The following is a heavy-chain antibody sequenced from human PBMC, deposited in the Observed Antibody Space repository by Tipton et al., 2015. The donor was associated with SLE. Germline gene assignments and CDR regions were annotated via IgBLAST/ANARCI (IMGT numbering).Heavy chain of an antibody. CDR2: ISYTGTT. CDR1: GGSSSRYF. D-gene: IGHD3/OR15-3a*01. J-gene: IGHJ3*02. V-gene: IGHV4-59*01. CDR3: ARGGLDAPFDI. Sequence: TLSLTCSLSGGSSSRYFWSWIRQPPGKALEWIGYISYTGTTSNNPSLRSRLTMSVDTSKNRLSLRLTSVTAADTAVYYCARGGLDAPFDIWGQGTMVTVSS.